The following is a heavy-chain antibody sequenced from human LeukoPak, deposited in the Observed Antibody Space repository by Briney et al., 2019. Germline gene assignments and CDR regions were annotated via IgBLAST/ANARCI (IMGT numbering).Heavy chain of an antibody. Sequence: PSETLSLTCTVSGASINNNFWSWIRQPPGKGLEWIGYIYSSGSAKYNPSLKSRVIISEDTSKNQISLNLTSVTAADTAVYFCARHRDYYDTWGHGTLVTVSS. CDR3: ARHRDYYDT. D-gene: IGHD3-22*01. CDR2: IYSSGSA. CDR1: GASINNNF. J-gene: IGHJ4*01. V-gene: IGHV4-59*08.